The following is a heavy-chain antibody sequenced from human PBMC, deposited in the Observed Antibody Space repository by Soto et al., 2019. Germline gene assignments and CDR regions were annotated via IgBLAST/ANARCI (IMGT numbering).Heavy chain of an antibody. CDR3: AQQLIT. D-gene: IGHD6-13*01. V-gene: IGHV4-59*01. CDR2: IYYSGST. CDR1: GGSISSYY. Sequence: PSETLSLTCTVSGGSISSYYWSWIRQPPGKGLEWIGYIYYSGSTNYNPSLKSRVVMSVDTSKNQFSLKLGSVTAADTAVYYCAQQLITWGQGTLVTGSS. J-gene: IGHJ5*02.